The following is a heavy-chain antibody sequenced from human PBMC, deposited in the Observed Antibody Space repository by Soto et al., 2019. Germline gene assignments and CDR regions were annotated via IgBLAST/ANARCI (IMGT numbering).Heavy chain of an antibody. J-gene: IGHJ4*02. CDR3: AKASPITMVRGVISLGPLGY. V-gene: IGHV3-43*02. CDR1: GFTFDDYA. D-gene: IGHD3-10*01. CDR2: ISGDGGST. Sequence: GGSLRLSCAASGFTFDDYAMHWVRQAPGKGLEWVSLISGDGGSTYYADSVKGRFTISRDNSKNSLYLQMNSLRTEDTALYYCAKASPITMVRGVISLGPLGYGGQGTLVTVSS.